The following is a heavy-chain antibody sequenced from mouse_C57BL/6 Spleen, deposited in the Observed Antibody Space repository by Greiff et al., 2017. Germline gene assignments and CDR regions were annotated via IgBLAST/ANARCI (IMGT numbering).Heavy chain of an antibody. CDR1: GYTFTDYY. Sequence: EVQLQQSGPELVKPGASVKISCKASGYTFTDYYMNWVKQSHGKSLEWIGDINPNNGGTSYNQKFKGKATLTVDKSSSTAYMELRSLTSEDSAVYYGARGGGSSGYAMDYWGQGTSVTVSS. CDR3: ARGGGSSGYAMDY. D-gene: IGHD3-2*02. V-gene: IGHV1-26*01. J-gene: IGHJ4*01. CDR2: INPNNGGT.